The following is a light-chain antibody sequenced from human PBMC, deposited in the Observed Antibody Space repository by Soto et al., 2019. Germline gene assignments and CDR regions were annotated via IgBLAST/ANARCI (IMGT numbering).Light chain of an antibody. Sequence: IVMTQSPDSLAVSLGERATINCKSSQSVLYSSNNKNYLAWYQQKPRQPPKLLIYWASTRESGVPDRFSGSGSGTDFTLTISSLQAEDVAVYYCQQYYNTPYTFGQGTKLEI. CDR2: WAS. J-gene: IGKJ2*01. CDR3: QQYYNTPYT. V-gene: IGKV4-1*01. CDR1: QSVLYSSNNKNY.